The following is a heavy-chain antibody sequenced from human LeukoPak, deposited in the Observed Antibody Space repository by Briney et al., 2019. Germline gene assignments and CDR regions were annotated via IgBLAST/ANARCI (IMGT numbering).Heavy chain of an antibody. Sequence: QPGGSLRLSCAVSGFIVNTYYMSWVRQAPGKGLEWVSIIYSDGSTYYADSVKGRFTISRDTSKNTLFLQMNSLRAEDTAVYYCAREPGGGYVDYWGQGTLVTVSS. D-gene: IGHD3-16*01. CDR2: IYSDGST. CDR3: AREPGGGYVDY. V-gene: IGHV3-66*01. CDR1: GFIVNTYY. J-gene: IGHJ4*02.